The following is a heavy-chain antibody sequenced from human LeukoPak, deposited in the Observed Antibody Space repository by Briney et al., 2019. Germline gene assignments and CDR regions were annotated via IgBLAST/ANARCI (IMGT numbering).Heavy chain of an antibody. CDR3: ARERRYFDL. J-gene: IGHJ2*01. CDR1: GGSISSGSYY. Sequence: SQTLSLTCTVSGGSISSGSYYWSWIRQPAGKGLEWIGRIYTSGSTNYNPSLKSRVTISVDTSKNQFSLKLSSVTAADTAVYYCARERRYFDLRGRGTLVTVSS. V-gene: IGHV4-61*02. CDR2: IYTSGST.